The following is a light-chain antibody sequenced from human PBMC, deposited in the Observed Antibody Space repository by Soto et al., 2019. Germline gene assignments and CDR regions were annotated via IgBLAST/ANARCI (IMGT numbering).Light chain of an antibody. CDR1: QSVSNSY. J-gene: IGKJ4*01. CDR3: HQYNNWPLT. CDR2: GAS. Sequence: IVXTQSPFXXXXSXCXXSXLSFRXSQSVSNSYLAWYQQKPGQAPRLLMYGASNRATGIPARFSGSGSGTEFTLTISSLQPEDFAVYYCHQYNNWPLTFGGGTKVDIK. V-gene: IGKV3-15*01.